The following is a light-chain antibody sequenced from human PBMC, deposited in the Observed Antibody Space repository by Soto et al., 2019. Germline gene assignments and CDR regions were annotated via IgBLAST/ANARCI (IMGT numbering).Light chain of an antibody. V-gene: IGKV1-33*01. CDR1: QDISNY. Sequence: DIQMTQSPSSLSASVVDRVTITCQASQDISNYLNWYQQKPGKAPKLLIYDASNLETGVPSRFSGSGSGTDFTFTISSLQPEDIATYYCQQYDNLPITFGQGTRPEIK. J-gene: IGKJ5*01. CDR2: DAS. CDR3: QQYDNLPIT.